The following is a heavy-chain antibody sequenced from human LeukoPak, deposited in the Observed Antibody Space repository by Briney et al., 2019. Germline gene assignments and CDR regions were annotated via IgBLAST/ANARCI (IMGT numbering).Heavy chain of an antibody. J-gene: IGHJ3*01. D-gene: IGHD1-26*01. CDR3: VRDKSGSL. Sequence: PRGTLRLSCAASVVIFSSDTMSWVSHAPGEGLEWVLSIGRSRQYIYYTESVRGRFNISRDNAKNTLYMILNSMRAENAWVLHCVRDKSGSLWGRGTMVTVS. CDR2: IGRSRQYI. V-gene: IGHV3-21*03. CDR1: VVIFSSDT.